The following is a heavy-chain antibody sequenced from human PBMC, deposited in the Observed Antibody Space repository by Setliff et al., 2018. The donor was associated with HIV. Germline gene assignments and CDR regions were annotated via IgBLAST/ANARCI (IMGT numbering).Heavy chain of an antibody. V-gene: IGHV4-59*08. D-gene: IGHD2-2*01. CDR2: IYYSGST. J-gene: IGHJ6*03. CDR3: ARGVVVVPAAREHYYYMDV. Sequence: ASETLSLTCAVSGGSISSHYWSWIRQPPGKGLEWIGYIYYSGSTKYNPSLKSRVTISVDTSKNHFSLKLTSVTAADTAVYYCARGVVVVPAAREHYYYMDVWGKGTTVTVSS. CDR1: GGSISSHY.